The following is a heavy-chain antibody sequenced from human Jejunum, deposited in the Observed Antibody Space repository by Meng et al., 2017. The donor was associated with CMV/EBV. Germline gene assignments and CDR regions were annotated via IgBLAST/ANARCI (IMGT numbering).Heavy chain of an antibody. V-gene: IGHV3-11*04. Sequence: AASGFTFSDYYMSWIRQAPGKGLEWISYISSDSGSAMYYADSVKGRFTISRDNAKNSVYLQMTSLRAEDTAVYYCAKDSYSKGDIWGQGTGVTVSS. D-gene: IGHD2-15*01. CDR3: AKDSYSKGDI. CDR2: ISSDSGSAM. J-gene: IGHJ3*02. CDR1: GFTFSDYY.